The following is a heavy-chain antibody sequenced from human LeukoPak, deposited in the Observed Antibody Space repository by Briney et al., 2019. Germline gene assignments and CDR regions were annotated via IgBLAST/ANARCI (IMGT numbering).Heavy chain of an antibody. CDR3: ARTLWYCSSTSCYPIDAAYYFDN. D-gene: IGHD2-2*01. CDR1: GGSISSYY. J-gene: IGHJ4*02. Sequence: SETLSLTCTVSGGSISSYYWSWIRQPAGKGLEWIGRIYTSGSTNYNPSLKSRVTMSVDTSKNQFSLKLSSVTAADTAVYYCARTLWYCSSTSCYPIDAAYYFDNWGQGTLVTVSS. V-gene: IGHV4-4*07. CDR2: IYTSGST.